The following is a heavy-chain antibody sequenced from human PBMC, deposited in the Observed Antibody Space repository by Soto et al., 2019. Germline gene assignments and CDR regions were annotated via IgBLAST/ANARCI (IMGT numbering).Heavy chain of an antibody. CDR2: INHSGST. V-gene: IGHV4-34*01. CDR3: ARGLIYRWTYYYYGMDV. CDR1: GGSFSGYY. J-gene: IGHJ6*02. D-gene: IGHD4-4*01. Sequence: SETLSLTCAVYGGSFSGYYWSWIRQPPGKGLEWIGEINHSGSTNYNPSLKSRVTISVDTSKDQFSLKLSSVTAADTAVYYCARGLIYRWTYYYYGMDVWGQGTTVTVSS.